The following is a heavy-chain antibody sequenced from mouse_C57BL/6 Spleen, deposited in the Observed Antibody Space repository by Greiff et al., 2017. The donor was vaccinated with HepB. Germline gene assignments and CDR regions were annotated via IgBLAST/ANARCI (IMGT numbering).Heavy chain of an antibody. CDR3: ARGPITGFDY. J-gene: IGHJ2*01. V-gene: IGHV5-6*01. D-gene: IGHD1-1*01. CDR1: GFTFSSYG. CDR2: ISSGGSYT. Sequence: EVKVVESGGDLVKPGGSLKLSCAASGFTFSSYGMSWVRQTPDKRLEWVATISSGGSYTYYPDSVKGRFTISRDNAENTLYLQMSSLKSEDTAMYYCARGPITGFDYWGQGTTLTVSS.